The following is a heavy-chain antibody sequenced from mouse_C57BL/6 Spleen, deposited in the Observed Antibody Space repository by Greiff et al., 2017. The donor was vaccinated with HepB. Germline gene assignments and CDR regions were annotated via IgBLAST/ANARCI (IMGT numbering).Heavy chain of an antibody. CDR3: ARSDTTVPFDY. J-gene: IGHJ2*01. CDR1: GYTFTSYD. Sequence: VQRVESGPELVKPGASVKLSCKASGYTFTSYDINWVKQRPGQGLEWIGWIYPRDGSTKYNEKFKGKATLTVDTSSSTAYMELHSLTSEDSAVYFCARSDTTVPFDYWGQGTTLTVSS. V-gene: IGHV1-85*01. CDR2: IYPRDGST. D-gene: IGHD1-1*01.